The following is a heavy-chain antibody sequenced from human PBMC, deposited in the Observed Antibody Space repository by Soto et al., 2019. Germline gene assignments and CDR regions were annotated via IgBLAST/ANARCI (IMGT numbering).Heavy chain of an antibody. V-gene: IGHV4-61*01. D-gene: IGHD2-2*01. CDR2: IYYSGST. Sequence: SETLSLTCTVSGGSVSSGSYYWSWIRQPPGKGLEWIGYIYYSGSTNYNPSLKSRVTISVDTSKNQFSLKLSSVTAADTAVYYCARDSRILGYCSSTSCRNYYFDYWGQGTLVTV. CDR3: ARDSRILGYCSSTSCRNYYFDY. J-gene: IGHJ4*02. CDR1: GGSVSSGSYY.